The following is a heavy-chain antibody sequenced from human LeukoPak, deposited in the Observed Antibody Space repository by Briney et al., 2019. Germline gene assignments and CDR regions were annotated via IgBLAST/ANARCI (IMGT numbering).Heavy chain of an antibody. J-gene: IGHJ4*02. Sequence: SETLSLTCAVYGGSFSGYYWSWIRQPPGKGLEWIGEVNHSGSTNYNPSLQSRVTISVDTYKDEFSLQLSSVTAADTAVYYCARSRGSSWYWGFDYWGQGTLVTHSS. CDR1: GGSFSGYY. CDR3: ARSRGSSWYWGFDY. D-gene: IGHD6-13*01. V-gene: IGHV4-34*01. CDR2: VNHSGST.